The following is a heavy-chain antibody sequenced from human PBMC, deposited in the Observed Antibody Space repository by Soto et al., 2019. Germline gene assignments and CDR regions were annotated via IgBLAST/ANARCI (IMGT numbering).Heavy chain of an antibody. CDR2: IWYDGSNK. J-gene: IGHJ6*02. Sequence: GGSLRLSCAASGFTFSSYGMHWVRQAPGKGLEWVAVIWYDGSNKYYADSVKGRFTISRDNSKNTLYLQMNSLRAEDTAVYYCAGYNPYYYYGMDVWGQGTTVTVSS. V-gene: IGHV3-33*01. CDR3: AGYNPYYYYGMDV. D-gene: IGHD5-12*01. CDR1: GFTFSSYG.